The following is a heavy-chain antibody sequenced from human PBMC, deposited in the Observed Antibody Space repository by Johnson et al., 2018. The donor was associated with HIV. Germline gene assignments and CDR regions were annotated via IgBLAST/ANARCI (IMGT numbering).Heavy chain of an antibody. CDR2: IYSGGNT. CDR3: ARERGISGGFDF. Sequence: VQLVESGGGLVQPGGSLRLSCVASGFTVSRNYMSWVRQAPGKGLEWVSVIYSGGNTYYADSVKGRFTISRDNSKNTLYLQMNSLRVEDTAVYYCARERGISGGFDFWGQGTRVSVSS. V-gene: IGHV3-66*01. CDR1: GFTVSRNY. J-gene: IGHJ3*01. D-gene: IGHD2-15*01.